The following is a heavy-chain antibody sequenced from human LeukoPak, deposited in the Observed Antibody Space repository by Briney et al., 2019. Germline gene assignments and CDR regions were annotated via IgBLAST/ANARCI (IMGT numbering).Heavy chain of an antibody. J-gene: IGHJ5*02. CDR1: GGSFSGYY. Sequence: SETLSFTCAVYGGSFSGYYWSWIRQPPGKGLEWIGEINHSGSTNYNPSLKSRVTISVDTSKNQFSLKLSSVTAADTAVYYCARAKPGYSSSWYGGNWFDPWGQGTLVTVSS. D-gene: IGHD6-13*01. CDR3: ARAKPGYSSSWYGGNWFDP. V-gene: IGHV4-34*01. CDR2: INHSGST.